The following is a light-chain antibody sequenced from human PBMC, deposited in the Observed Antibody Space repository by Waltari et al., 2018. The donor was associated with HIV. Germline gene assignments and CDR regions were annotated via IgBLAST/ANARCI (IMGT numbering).Light chain of an antibody. J-gene: IGLJ2*01. CDR1: TSNIATNV. Sequence: QSVLAQPPSVSGTPGQRVTISCSVTTSNIATNVVNWYQQVPGTAPKLLISSTKQRPSAVPDRFSGFKSGTSTSLAINGLQSEDEADYYCATWDDTPTGHVLFGGGTKVTVL. CDR3: ATWDDTPTGHVL. CDR2: STK. V-gene: IGLV1-44*01.